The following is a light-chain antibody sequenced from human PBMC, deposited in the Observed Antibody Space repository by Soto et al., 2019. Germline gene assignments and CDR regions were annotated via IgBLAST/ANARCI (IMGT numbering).Light chain of an antibody. CDR2: EVS. J-gene: IGLJ1*01. V-gene: IGLV2-14*01. Sequence: QSALTQPASVSGSPGQSITISCTGTSSDVGGYNYVSWYQQHPGKAPKVMIYEVSNRPSGVSNRFSGSKSGNTASLTISGLQAEDEADYYCQSYDISLHNYVFGTGTKLTVL. CDR3: QSYDISLHNYV. CDR1: SSDVGGYNY.